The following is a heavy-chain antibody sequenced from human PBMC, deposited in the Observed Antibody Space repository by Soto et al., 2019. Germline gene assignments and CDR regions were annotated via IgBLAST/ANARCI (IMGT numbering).Heavy chain of an antibody. CDR3: ARAYCSGGRCYSGDLFDY. CDR1: GFTFSSYS. V-gene: IGHV3-21*01. Sequence: GGSLRLSCAASGFTFSSYSLNWVRQAPGKGLEWVSSISSSSTYIYYADSLRGRFTISRDNAKKSLYLQMNSLRAEDTAVYYCARAYCSGGRCYSGDLFDYWGQGTLATVSS. D-gene: IGHD2-15*01. J-gene: IGHJ4*02. CDR2: ISSSSTYI.